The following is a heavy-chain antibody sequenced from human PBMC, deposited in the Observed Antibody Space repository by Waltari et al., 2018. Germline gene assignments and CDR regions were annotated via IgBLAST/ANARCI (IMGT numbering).Heavy chain of an antibody. CDR2: IIPIFGTA. Sequence: QVQLVQSGAEVKKPGSSVKVSCKASGGTFSSYAISWVRQAPGQGLAWRGGIIPIFGTANYAQKVQCRVTITADESTSTAYMGLSSLRSEDTAVYYCAGAPRPYDSSGYTGDYWGQGTLVTVSS. D-gene: IGHD3-22*01. J-gene: IGHJ4*02. CDR3: AGAPRPYDSSGYTGDY. CDR1: GGTFSSYA. V-gene: IGHV1-69*01.